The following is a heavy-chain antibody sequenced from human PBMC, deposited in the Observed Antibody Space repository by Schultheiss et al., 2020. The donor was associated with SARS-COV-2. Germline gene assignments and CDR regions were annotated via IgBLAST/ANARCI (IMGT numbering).Heavy chain of an antibody. CDR1: GYSISSGYY. J-gene: IGHJ4*02. Sequence: SETLSLTCAVSGYSISSGYYWGWIRQPPGKGLEWIGSIYHSGSTYYNPSLKSRVTISVDTSKNQFSLKLSSVTAADTAVYYCARRVVGAVIFDYWGQGTLVTVSS. V-gene: IGHV4-38-2*01. CDR2: IYHSGST. D-gene: IGHD1-26*01. CDR3: ARRVVGAVIFDY.